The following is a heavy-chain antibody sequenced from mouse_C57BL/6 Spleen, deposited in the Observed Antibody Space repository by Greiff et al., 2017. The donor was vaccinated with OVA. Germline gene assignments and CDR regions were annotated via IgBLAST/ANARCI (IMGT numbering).Heavy chain of an antibody. V-gene: IGHV1-52*01. J-gene: IGHJ3*01. CDR2: IDPSDSET. CDR3: ATYYGYDEAWFAY. Sequence: VQLQQPGAELVRPGSSVKLSCKASGYTFTSYWMHWVKQRPIQGLEWIGNIDPSDSETHYNQKFKDKATLTVDKSSSTAYMQLSSLTSEDSAVYYSATYYGYDEAWFAYWGQGTLVTVSA. CDR1: GYTFTSYW. D-gene: IGHD2-9*01.